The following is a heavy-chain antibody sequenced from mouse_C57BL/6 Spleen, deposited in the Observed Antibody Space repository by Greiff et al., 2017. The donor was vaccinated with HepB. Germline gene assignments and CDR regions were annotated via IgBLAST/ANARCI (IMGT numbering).Heavy chain of an antibody. CDR1: GYAFSSSW. J-gene: IGHJ4*01. D-gene: IGHD1-1*01. CDR2: IYPGDGDT. Sequence: QVQLQQSGPELVKPGASVKISCKASGYAFSSSWMNWVKQRPGKGLEWIGRIYPGDGDTNYNGKFKGKATLTADKSSSTAYMQLSSLTSEDSAVYFCARKAYGSSRYYYAMDYWGQGTSVTVSS. CDR3: ARKAYGSSRYYYAMDY. V-gene: IGHV1-82*01.